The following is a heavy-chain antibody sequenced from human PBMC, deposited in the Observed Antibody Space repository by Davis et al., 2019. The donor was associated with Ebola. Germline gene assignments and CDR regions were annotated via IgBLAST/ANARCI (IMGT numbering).Heavy chain of an antibody. CDR2: INPSGGST. D-gene: IGHD4-17*01. Sequence: AASVKVSCKASGYTFTSYYMHWVRQAPGQGLEWMGIINPSGGSTSYAQKFQGRVTITRDTSASTAYMELSSLRSEDTAVYYCARGAYGDSIFDYWGQGTLVTVSS. J-gene: IGHJ4*02. CDR3: ARGAYGDSIFDY. V-gene: IGHV1-46*01. CDR1: GYTFTSYY.